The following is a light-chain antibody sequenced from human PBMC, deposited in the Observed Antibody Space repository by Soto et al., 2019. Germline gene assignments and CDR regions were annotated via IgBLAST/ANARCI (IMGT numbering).Light chain of an antibody. CDR2: RNN. Sequence: QSVLTQPPSASGTPGQRVTISCSGSSSNIGSKFVYWYQQLPGTAPKLLIYRNNGRPSGVPDRISGSKSGTSASLAISDLRSEDEAHYYCSAWDDSLSGVVFGGGTKLTVL. CDR3: SAWDDSLSGVV. J-gene: IGLJ2*01. CDR1: SSNIGSKF. V-gene: IGLV1-47*01.